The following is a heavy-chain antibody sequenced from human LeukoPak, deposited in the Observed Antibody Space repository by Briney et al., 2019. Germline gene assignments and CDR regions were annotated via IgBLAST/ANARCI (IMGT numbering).Heavy chain of an antibody. J-gene: IGHJ3*02. CDR3: AREEMATIPDAFDI. CDR2: IYHSGRT. V-gene: IGHV4-38-2*02. D-gene: IGHD5-24*01. Sequence: SETLSLTCTVSGYSISSGYYWGWIRQPPGKGLEWIGSIYHSGRTFYNPSLKSRVTISVDTSKNQFSLKLTSVTAADTAVYYCAREEMATIPDAFDIWGQGTMVTVSS. CDR1: GYSISSGYY.